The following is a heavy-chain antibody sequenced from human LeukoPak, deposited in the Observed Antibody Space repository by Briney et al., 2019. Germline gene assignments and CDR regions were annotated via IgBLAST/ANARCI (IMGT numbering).Heavy chain of an antibody. D-gene: IGHD6-13*01. CDR3: AKIGAGSSRDY. CDR1: GFTFSNFA. CDR2: IVGSSST. J-gene: IGHJ4*02. Sequence: GGSLRLSCAASGFTFSNFAMTWVRQAPGKGLEWVSSIVGSSSTYYADSLKGRFTISRDNAKNSLYLQMNSLRAEDTAVYYCAKIGAGSSRDYWGQGTLVTVSS. V-gene: IGHV3-21*01.